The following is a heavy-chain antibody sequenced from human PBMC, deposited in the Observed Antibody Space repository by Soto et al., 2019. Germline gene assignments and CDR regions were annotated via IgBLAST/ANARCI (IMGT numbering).Heavy chain of an antibody. CDR2: ISYDGSNK. CDR3: ARPPFKDSGSPESEFDY. D-gene: IGHD1-26*01. V-gene: IGHV3-30*03. J-gene: IGHJ4*02. Sequence: QVQLVESGGGVVQPGRSLRLSCAASGFTFSSYGMHWVRQAPGKGLEWVAVISYDGSNKYYADSVKGRFTISRDKSKNTLYLQMNSLRSEDTAVYYCARPPFKDSGSPESEFDYWGQGTLVTVSS. CDR1: GFTFSSYG.